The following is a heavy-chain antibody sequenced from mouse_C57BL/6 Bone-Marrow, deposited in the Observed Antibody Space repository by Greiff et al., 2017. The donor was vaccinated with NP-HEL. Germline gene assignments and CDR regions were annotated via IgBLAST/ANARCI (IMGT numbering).Heavy chain of an antibody. CDR3: ARRNSNFLYWYFDV. V-gene: IGHV1-55*01. CDR2: IYPGSGST. Sequence: QVQLQQPGAELVKPGASVKMSCKASGYTFTSYWITWVKQRPGQGLEWIGDIYPGSGSTNYNEKFKSKATLTVDTSSSTAYMQLSSLTSEDSAVYYCARRNSNFLYWYFDVWGTGTTGTVSS. CDR1: GYTFTSYW. J-gene: IGHJ1*03. D-gene: IGHD2-5*01.